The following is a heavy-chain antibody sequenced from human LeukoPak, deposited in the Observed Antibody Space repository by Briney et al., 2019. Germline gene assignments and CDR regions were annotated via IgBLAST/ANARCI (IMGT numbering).Heavy chain of an antibody. CDR1: GFTFSSYW. CDR2: TKQDGSEK. J-gene: IGHJ4*02. Sequence: GGSLRLSCAASGFTFSSYWMSWVRQAPGKGLEWVANTKQDGSEKYYVDSAKGRFTISRDNAKNSLYLQMNSLRAEDTAVYYCARVVRYSGSYYYDYWGQGTLVTVSS. CDR3: ARVVRYSGSYYYDY. D-gene: IGHD1-26*01. V-gene: IGHV3-7*01.